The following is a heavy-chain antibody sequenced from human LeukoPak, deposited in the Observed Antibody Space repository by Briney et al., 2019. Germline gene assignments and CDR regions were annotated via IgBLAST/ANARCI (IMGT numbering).Heavy chain of an antibody. V-gene: IGHV3-23*01. D-gene: IGHD5-12*01. CDR2: ISGSGGST. J-gene: IGHJ4*02. CDR3: AKDLKAYSGYDTYFGY. CDR1: GFTFSSYA. Sequence: GGSLRLSCAASGFTFSSYAMSWVRQAPGKGLEWVSAISGSGGSTYYADSVKGRFTISRDNSKNTLYLQMNSLRAEDTAVYYCAKDLKAYSGYDTYFGYWGQGTLVTVSS.